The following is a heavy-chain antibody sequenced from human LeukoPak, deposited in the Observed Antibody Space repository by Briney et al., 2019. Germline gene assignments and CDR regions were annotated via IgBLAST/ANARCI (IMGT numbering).Heavy chain of an antibody. J-gene: IGHJ4*02. D-gene: IGHD1-26*01. Sequence: ASVKVSCKASGYTFTGYYMHWVRQAPGQGLEWMGWINSNNGGTNYAQKFQGRVTMTRDTSISTAYMELSRLRSDDTAVYYCAREVGPARFDYWGQGTLVTVSS. CDR3: AREVGPARFDY. CDR2: INSNNGGT. V-gene: IGHV1-2*02. CDR1: GYTFTGYY.